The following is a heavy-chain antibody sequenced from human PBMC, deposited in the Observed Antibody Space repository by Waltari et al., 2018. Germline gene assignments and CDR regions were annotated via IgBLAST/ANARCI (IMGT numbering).Heavy chain of an antibody. CDR3: ATGGGIAVADS. D-gene: IGHD6-19*01. CDR1: GGPISSSGFRANF. CDR2: IYSTGTT. Sequence: QLQLQESGPGLVKPSETQSLTCTVSGGPISSSGFRANFWIWIRQPPGKGLEWIGSIYSTGTTYYNPSLKSRVTISVDTSKNQFSLKLNSVTAAGTAVYYCATGGGIAVADSWGQGTLVTVSS. V-gene: IGHV4-39*07. J-gene: IGHJ4*02.